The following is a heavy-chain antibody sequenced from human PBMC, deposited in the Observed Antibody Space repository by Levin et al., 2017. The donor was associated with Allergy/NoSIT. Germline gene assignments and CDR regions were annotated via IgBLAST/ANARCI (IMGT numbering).Heavy chain of an antibody. CDR3: AKDIGNSVGLGFDN. CDR1: GFTFDDYA. V-gene: IGHV3-9*01. CDR2: ISWNSDSI. D-gene: IGHD1-1*01. Sequence: GGSLRLSCATSGFTFDDYAMHWVRQAPGKGLEWVSGISWNSDSIGYADSVKGRFTISRDNAKNSLYLRMNSLRAEDTALYYCAKDIGNSVGLGFDNWGQGTLVTVSS. J-gene: IGHJ4*02.